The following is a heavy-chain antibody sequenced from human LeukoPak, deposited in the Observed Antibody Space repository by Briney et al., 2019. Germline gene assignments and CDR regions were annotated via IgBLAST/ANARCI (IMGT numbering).Heavy chain of an antibody. V-gene: IGHV4-4*07. D-gene: IGHD4-23*01. CDR1: GGSITTSY. J-gene: IGHJ4*02. CDR3: ARDPNSAL. Sequence: PPETLSLTCTVSGGSITTSYWSWIRQPAGKRLEWIGRVHTTGSTNYNPSFISRVTMSIDTSKTQFSLKLTSMTAADTAVYYCARDPNSALWGQGILLTVSS. CDR2: VHTTGST.